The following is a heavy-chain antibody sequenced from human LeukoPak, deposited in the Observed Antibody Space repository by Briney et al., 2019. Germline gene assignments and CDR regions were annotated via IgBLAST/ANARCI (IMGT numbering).Heavy chain of an antibody. Sequence: SETLSLTCAVYGGSFSGYYWSWVRQPPGKGLEWIGEINHSGSTNYNPSLKSRVTISVDTSKNQFSLKLSSVTAADTAVYYCARLGRYGTWGQGTLVTVSS. CDR3: ARLGRYGT. J-gene: IGHJ5*02. D-gene: IGHD3-9*01. CDR2: INHSGST. CDR1: GGSFSGYY. V-gene: IGHV4-34*01.